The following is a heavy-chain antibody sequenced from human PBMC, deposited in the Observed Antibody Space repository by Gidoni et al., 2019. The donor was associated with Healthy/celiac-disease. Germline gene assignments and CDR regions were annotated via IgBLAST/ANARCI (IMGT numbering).Heavy chain of an antibody. Sequence: QVQLQESRPGLVKPSETLSLTCTVSGGSISSYYWSWIRQPPGKGLEWIGYIYYSGRTNYNPSLKSRVTISVDTSKNQFSLKLSSVTAADTAVYYCARVGSGYYFDYWGQGTLVTVSS. V-gene: IGHV4-59*01. D-gene: IGHD6-25*01. J-gene: IGHJ4*02. CDR1: GGSISSYY. CDR3: ARVGSGYYFDY. CDR2: IYYSGRT.